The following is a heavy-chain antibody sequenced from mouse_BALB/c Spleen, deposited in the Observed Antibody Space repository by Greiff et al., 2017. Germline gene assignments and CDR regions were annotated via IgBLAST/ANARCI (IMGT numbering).Heavy chain of an antibody. Sequence: EVKLQESGGGLVKPGGSLKLSCAASGFAFSSYDMSWVRQTPEKRLEWVAYISSGGGSTYYPDTVKGRFTISRDNAKNTLYLQMSSLKSEDTAMYYCARHNYRYDYWGQGTTLTVSS. CDR3: ARHNYRYDY. V-gene: IGHV5-12-1*01. CDR1: GFAFSSYD. CDR2: ISSGGGST. J-gene: IGHJ2*01. D-gene: IGHD2-14*01.